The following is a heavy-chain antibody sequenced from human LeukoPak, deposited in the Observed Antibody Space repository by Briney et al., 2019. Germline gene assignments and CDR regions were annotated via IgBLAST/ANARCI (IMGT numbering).Heavy chain of an antibody. CDR1: GYTLTELS. V-gene: IGHV1-24*01. Sequence: ASVKVSCXVSGYTLTELSMHWVRQAPGKGLEWMAGFDPEDGETIYAQKFQGRVTMTEDTSTDTAYMELRSLRSDDTAVYYCARGGFGELLYDYYYYYMDVWGKGTTVTVSS. J-gene: IGHJ6*03. D-gene: IGHD3-10*01. CDR3: ARGGFGELLYDYYYYYMDV. CDR2: FDPEDGET.